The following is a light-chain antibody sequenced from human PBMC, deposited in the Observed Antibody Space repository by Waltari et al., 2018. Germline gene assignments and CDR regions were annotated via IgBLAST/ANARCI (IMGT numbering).Light chain of an antibody. CDR3: QQYDGLPDT. CDR1: QDINYF. V-gene: IGKV1-33*01. CDR2: VTS. J-gene: IGKJ2*01. Sequence: DIRLTQSPSFLSTSIGDRVTITCRASQDINYFLNWYQQKPGNAPKLLISVTSNLETGVPSRFSGGGSGTEFSLTISSLQPEDIATYYCQQYDGLPDTFGQGTKLEIK.